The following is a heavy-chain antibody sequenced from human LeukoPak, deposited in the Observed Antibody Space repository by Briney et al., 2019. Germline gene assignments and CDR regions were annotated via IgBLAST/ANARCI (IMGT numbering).Heavy chain of an antibody. J-gene: IGHJ4*02. CDR1: GYTFTGYY. Sequence: ASVKVSCKASGYTFTGYYMHWVRQAPGQGLEWMGWINPNSGGTNYAQKFQGRVTMTRDTSTTTAYMELRGLTSDDTAVYYCAREAGGATEFYFDYWGQGTLVTVSS. CDR3: AREAGGATEFYFDY. V-gene: IGHV1-2*02. CDR2: INPNSGGT. D-gene: IGHD1-26*01.